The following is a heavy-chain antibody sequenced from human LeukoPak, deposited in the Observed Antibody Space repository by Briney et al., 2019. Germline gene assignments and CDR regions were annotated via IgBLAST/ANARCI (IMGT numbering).Heavy chain of an antibody. CDR1: GGSIRSYY. V-gene: IGHV4-59*01. Sequence: SETLSLTCTVSGGSIRSYYWSWIRQPPGKGLEWIAYIYYSGSTNYNPSLKSRVTISVDTSKNQFSLKVTSVTAADTAVYHCARVYYSNSYDYWYFDLWGRGTLVTVSS. J-gene: IGHJ2*01. CDR3: ARVYYSNSYDYWYFDL. CDR2: IYYSGST. D-gene: IGHD6-13*01.